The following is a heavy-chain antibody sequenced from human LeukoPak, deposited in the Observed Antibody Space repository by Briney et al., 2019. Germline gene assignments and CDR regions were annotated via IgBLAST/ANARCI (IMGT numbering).Heavy chain of an antibody. CDR2: FYYGGST. CDR3: ARDGDSGSYHYRQRNWFDP. Sequence: SETLSLTCTVSGGSISSSSHYWGWVRQSPGKGLEWIGSFYYGGSTYYNSSLKSRVTISVDKSKNQFSLKLSSVTAADTAVYYCARDGDSGSYHYRQRNWFDPWGQGTLVTVSS. V-gene: IGHV4-39*07. J-gene: IGHJ5*02. D-gene: IGHD1-26*01. CDR1: GGSISSSSHY.